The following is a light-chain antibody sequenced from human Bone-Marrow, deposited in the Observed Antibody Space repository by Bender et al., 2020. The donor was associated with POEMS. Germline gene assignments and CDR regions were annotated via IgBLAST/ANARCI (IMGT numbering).Light chain of an antibody. CDR2: DVT. CDR3: TSYTNSSTYVM. J-gene: IGLJ2*01. CDR1: SSDVGAHNY. Sequence: QSALAQPRSVSGSPGQSVTISCTGTSSDVGAHNYVSWYQQHPGKAPKLLIYDVTYRPSGVSTRFSGSKSANTASLTISGLQTEDEAHYYCTSYTNSSTYVMIGGGTKLTVL. V-gene: IGLV2-14*03.